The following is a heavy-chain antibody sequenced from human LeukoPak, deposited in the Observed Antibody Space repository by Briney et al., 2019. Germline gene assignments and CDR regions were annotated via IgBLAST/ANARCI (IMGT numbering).Heavy chain of an antibody. CDR3: ARVGDTSSYYYFLDF. Sequence: PSETLSLTCSVSGGSMSNYYWTCIRQPPGKGLEGIGYIFSSENTKPTTSIKSRVTLPVETSKSHFSLKPNYVTAADTAVYYCARVGDTSSYYYFLDFWGQGTLVTVSS. D-gene: IGHD3-22*01. CDR2: IFSSENT. V-gene: IGHV4-4*09. J-gene: IGHJ4*02. CDR1: GGSMSNYY.